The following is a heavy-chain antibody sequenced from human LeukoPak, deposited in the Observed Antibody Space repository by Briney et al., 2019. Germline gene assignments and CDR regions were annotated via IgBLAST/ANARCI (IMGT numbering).Heavy chain of an antibody. J-gene: IGHJ5*02. CDR2: INPNSGGT. CDR1: GYTFTGYY. V-gene: IGHV1-2*02. CDR3: ARDPRPLYCSGGSCYSGHSYNWFDP. D-gene: IGHD2-15*01. Sequence: ASVKVSCKASGYTFTGYYMHWVRQAPGQGLEWMGWINPNSGGTNYEQKFQGRVTMTRDTSISTAYMGLSRLRSDDTAVYYCARDPRPLYCSGGSCYSGHSYNWFDPWGQGTLVTVSS.